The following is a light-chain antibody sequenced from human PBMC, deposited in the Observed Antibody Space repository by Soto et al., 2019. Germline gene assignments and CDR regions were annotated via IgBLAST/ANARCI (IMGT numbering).Light chain of an antibody. CDR2: LAS. J-gene: IGKJ2*01. CDR1: QGISSY. V-gene: IGKV1-9*01. CDR3: QQLHSYPYT. Sequence: ITLTQSPSSLSASVGDRVTITCRASQGISSYLAWYQQKPGKAPKLLIYLASTLQTGVPSRFSGSGSGPDFTLTISSLHPEDFATYYCQQLHSYPYTFGPGTKLEIK.